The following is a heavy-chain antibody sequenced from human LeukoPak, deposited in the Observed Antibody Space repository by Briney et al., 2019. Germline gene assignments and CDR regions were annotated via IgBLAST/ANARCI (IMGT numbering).Heavy chain of an antibody. CDR3: ASRYVSSEVVIIPTAKNSWFDP. V-gene: IGHV4-34*01. D-gene: IGHD3-3*01. J-gene: IGHJ5*02. CDR1: GGSFSGYY. Sequence: SETLSLTCAVYGGSFSGYYWSWVRQPPGKGLEWIWVINHSGSTNYNPSLKSRVTISVDTSKNQFSLKLTSVTAADTAVYYCASRYVSSEVVIIPTAKNSWFDPWGQGTLVTVSS. CDR2: INHSGST.